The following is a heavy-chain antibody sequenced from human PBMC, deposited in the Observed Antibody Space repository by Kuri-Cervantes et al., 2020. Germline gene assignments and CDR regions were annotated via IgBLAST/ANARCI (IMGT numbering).Heavy chain of an antibody. CDR1: GYIFSNYY. D-gene: IGHD6-6*01. V-gene: IGHV1-8*03. CDR3: ARDEYSSSKRRVYYYYMDV. CDR2: MNPNSGNT. Sequence: ASVKVSCKASGYIFSNYYMHWVRQATGQGLEWMGWMNPNSGNTGYAQKFQGRVTITRDTSASTAYMELSSLRSEDTAVYYCARDEYSSSKRRVYYYYMDVWGKGTTVTVSS. J-gene: IGHJ6*03.